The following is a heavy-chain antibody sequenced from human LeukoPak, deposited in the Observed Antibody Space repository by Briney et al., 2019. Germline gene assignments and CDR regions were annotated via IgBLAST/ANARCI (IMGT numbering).Heavy chain of an antibody. CDR2: IWYDGSGK. J-gene: IGHJ4*02. CDR1: RFTFTDYG. Sequence: GGSLRLSCAASRFTFTDYGMHWVRQPPGKGLEWVALIWYDGSGKYYADSVKGRFTISRDNSKNTLYLQMNSLRAEDTAVYYCARDWCGGGSCYYFDHWGQGTLDTVSS. D-gene: IGHD2-15*01. CDR3: ARDWCGGGSCYYFDH. V-gene: IGHV3-33*01.